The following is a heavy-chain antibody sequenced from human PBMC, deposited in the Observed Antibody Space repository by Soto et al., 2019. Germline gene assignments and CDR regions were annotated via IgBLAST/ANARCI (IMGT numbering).Heavy chain of an antibody. J-gene: IGHJ4*02. D-gene: IGHD2-21*02. V-gene: IGHV3-30*04. CDR2: ISYDGRSK. CDR1: GFTFSIYA. Sequence: QVQLVDSGGGVVQPGRSLRLSCAASGFTFSIYAMHWVRQAPGKGLEWVAVISYDGRSKYYADSVKGRFTISRDNSRNTLYLQMNGLRVEDTAVYYCARDRGVVTRSFDYWGQGTLVTVSS. CDR3: ARDRGVVTRSFDY.